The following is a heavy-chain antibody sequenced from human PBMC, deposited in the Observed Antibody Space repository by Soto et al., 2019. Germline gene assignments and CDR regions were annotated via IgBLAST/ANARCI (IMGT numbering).Heavy chain of an antibody. Sequence: GESLKISCKGSGYNFTTYWIGWVLQIPGKGLEWMGIIYPGDSDTRYSPSFQGQVTISVDKSISTVYLQWSSLKASDTATYYCAGRRDFVTLLDPWGQGTLVTVSS. CDR3: AGRRDFVTLLDP. J-gene: IGHJ5*02. CDR2: IYPGDSDT. CDR1: GYNFTTYW. V-gene: IGHV5-51*01.